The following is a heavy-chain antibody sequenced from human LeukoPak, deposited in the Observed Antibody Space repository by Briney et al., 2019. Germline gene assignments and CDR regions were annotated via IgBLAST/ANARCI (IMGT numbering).Heavy chain of an antibody. CDR1: GGSFSGYY. CDR3: ARVYSSSWYWGGFSRSWFDP. D-gene: IGHD6-13*01. V-gene: IGHV4-34*01. Sequence: SETLSLTCAVYGGSFSGYYWSWIHQPPGKGLEWIGEINHSGSTNYNPSLKSRVTISVDTSKNQFSLKLSSVTAADTAVYYCARVYSSSWYWGGFSRSWFDPWGQGTLVTVSS. J-gene: IGHJ5*02. CDR2: INHSGST.